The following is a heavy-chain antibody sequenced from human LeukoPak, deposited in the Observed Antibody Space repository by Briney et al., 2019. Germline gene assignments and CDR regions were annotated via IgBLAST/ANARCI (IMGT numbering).Heavy chain of an antibody. CDR3: AGRNFFSEFLTGSPPPDAFDI. Sequence: GESLKISCKGSGYSFTSYWIGWVRQMPGKGLEWMGIIYPGDSDTRYSPSFQGQVTISADKSISTAYLQWSSLKASDTAMYYLAGRNFFSEFLTGSPPPDAFDIWGQGTMVTVSS. D-gene: IGHD3-9*01. CDR2: IYPGDSDT. V-gene: IGHV5-51*01. CDR1: GYSFTSYW. J-gene: IGHJ3*02.